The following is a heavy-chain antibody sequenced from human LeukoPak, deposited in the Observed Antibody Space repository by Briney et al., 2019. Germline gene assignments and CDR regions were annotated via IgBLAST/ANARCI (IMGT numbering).Heavy chain of an antibody. CDR2: INPSGGST. CDR1: GYTFTSYY. J-gene: IGHJ4*02. Sequence: ASVKVSCKASGYTFTSYYMHWVRQAPGQGLEWMGIINPSGGSTSYAQKFQGRVTMTRDTSTSTVYMELSSLRSEDTAVYYCARGRWDQEGYRFLEWAIYSYREGGFDYWGQGTLVTVSS. CDR3: ARGRWDQEGYRFLEWAIYSYREGGFDY. V-gene: IGHV1-46*01. D-gene: IGHD3-3*01.